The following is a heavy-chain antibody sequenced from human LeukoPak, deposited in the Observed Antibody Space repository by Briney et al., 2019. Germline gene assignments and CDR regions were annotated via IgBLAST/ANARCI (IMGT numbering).Heavy chain of an antibody. D-gene: IGHD3-22*01. CDR1: GFTFSSYA. CDR2: ISYDGSNK. Sequence: GGSLRLSCAASGFTFSSYAMHWVRQAPGKGLEWVAVISYDGSNKYYADSVKGRFTISRDNSKNTLNLQMNSLRAEDTAVYYCARDQYYYDSSGYYEFDYWGQGTLVTVSS. CDR3: ARDQYYYDSSGYYEFDY. V-gene: IGHV3-30-3*01. J-gene: IGHJ4*02.